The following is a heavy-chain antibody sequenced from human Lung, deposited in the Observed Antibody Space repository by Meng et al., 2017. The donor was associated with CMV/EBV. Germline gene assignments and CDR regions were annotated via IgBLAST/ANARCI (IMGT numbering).Heavy chain of an antibody. CDR1: GGSFSGYY. CDR2: INHSGST. J-gene: IGHJ4*02. V-gene: IGHV4-34*01. Sequence: GSLRLSCAVYGGSFSGYYWSWIRQPPGKGLEWIGEINHSGSTNYNPSLKSRVTISVDTSKNQFSLKLSSVTAADTAVYYCARGGYCSSTSCYAGRPFDYWGQGXLVTVSS. D-gene: IGHD2-2*01. CDR3: ARGGYCSSTSCYAGRPFDY.